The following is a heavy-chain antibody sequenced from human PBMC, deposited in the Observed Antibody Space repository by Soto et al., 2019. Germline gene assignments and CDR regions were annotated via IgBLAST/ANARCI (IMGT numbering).Heavy chain of an antibody. V-gene: IGHV1-69*05. J-gene: IGHJ4*02. CDR1: GGTFSSYA. Sequence: SVKVSCKASGGTFSSYAISWVRQAPGQGLEWMGGIIPIFGTANYAQKFQGRVTMTRDTSISTAYMELSRLRSDDTAVYYCAREYYYDSSGYPDYWGQGTLVTVSS. D-gene: IGHD3-22*01. CDR3: AREYYYDSSGYPDY. CDR2: IIPIFGTA.